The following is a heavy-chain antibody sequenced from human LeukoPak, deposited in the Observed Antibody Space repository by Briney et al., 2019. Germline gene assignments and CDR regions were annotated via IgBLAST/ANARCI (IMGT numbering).Heavy chain of an antibody. J-gene: IGHJ6*03. CDR1: GGSISSYY. V-gene: IGHV4-4*07. Sequence: SETLSLTCTVSGGSISSYYWRWIRQPAGKGLEWIGRIYSSGSTNYNPSLKSRVTMSVDTSKNQFSLKLSSLTAADTAVYYCATIGAAYSGYDASMDVWGKGTTVTVSS. D-gene: IGHD5-12*01. CDR3: ATIGAAYSGYDASMDV. CDR2: IYSSGST.